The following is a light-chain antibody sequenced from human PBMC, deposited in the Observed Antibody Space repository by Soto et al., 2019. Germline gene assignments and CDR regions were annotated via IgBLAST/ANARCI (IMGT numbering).Light chain of an antibody. V-gene: IGLV2-14*03. Sequence: QTALTQPASVSGSPGQSISISCTGTSSDVGGYNYVSWYQHQPGKAPKLVIFDVSGRPSGISNRFSGSKSGNTASLTISGLRPEDEADYYCCSYTDFNLYVFGTGTKLTVL. J-gene: IGLJ1*01. CDR3: CSYTDFNLYV. CDR1: SSDVGGYNY. CDR2: DVS.